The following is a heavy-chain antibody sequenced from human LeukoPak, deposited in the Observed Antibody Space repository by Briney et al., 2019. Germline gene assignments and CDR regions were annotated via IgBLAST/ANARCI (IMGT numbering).Heavy chain of an antibody. Sequence: GGSLRLSCAASGFTISRYWMSWVRQAPGKGLECVANIKEDGSEKYYVDSVKGRFTISRDNAKNSLYLQMNSLRAEDTAVYYCARDWLAGNPYHAFDLWGKGTMVTVSS. CDR2: IKEDGSEK. J-gene: IGHJ3*01. CDR1: GFTISRYW. D-gene: IGHD3-22*01. V-gene: IGHV3-7*01. CDR3: ARDWLAGNPYHAFDL.